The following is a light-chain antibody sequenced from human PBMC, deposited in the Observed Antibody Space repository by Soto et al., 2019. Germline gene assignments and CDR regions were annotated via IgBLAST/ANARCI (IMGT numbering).Light chain of an antibody. J-gene: IGKJ1*01. V-gene: IGKV1-5*03. CDR3: QEYNAYPWT. Sequence: DIQMTQSPSTLSASVGDRVTITCRASQSIVTWLAWYQQKPGKAPKLLISKASSLESGVPSRFSGSGSGTEFTLTINNLQPDDFAIYYCQEYNAYPWTFGQGTKVDIK. CDR1: QSIVTW. CDR2: KAS.